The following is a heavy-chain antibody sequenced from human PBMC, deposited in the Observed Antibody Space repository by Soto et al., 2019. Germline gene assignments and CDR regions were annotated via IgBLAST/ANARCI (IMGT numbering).Heavy chain of an antibody. D-gene: IGHD3-10*01. CDR2: IKQDGSEK. J-gene: IGHJ5*02. CDR3: ARGGSQWLGEFWFDP. V-gene: IGHV3-7*01. CDR1: GFTFSSYW. Sequence: GGSLRLSCAASGFTFSSYWMSWVRQAPGKGLEWVANIKQDGSEKYYVDSVKGRFTISRDNAKNSLYLQMNSLRAEDTAVYYCARGGSQWLGEFWFDPWGQGTLVTVSS.